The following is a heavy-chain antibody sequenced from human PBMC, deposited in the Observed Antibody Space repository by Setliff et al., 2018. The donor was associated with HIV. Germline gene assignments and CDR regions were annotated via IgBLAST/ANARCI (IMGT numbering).Heavy chain of an antibody. J-gene: IGHJ6*03. CDR3: ARGTAYYNFWSGYSQDYYYYMDV. CDR1: GGSSSSSSFY. Sequence: PSETLSLTCTVSGGSSSSSSFYWGWIRQPPGKGLEWIGSIYYSGNTYYNPSLKSRVTISVDTSKNQFSLKLSSVTAADTAVYYCARGTAYYNFWSGYSQDYYYYMDVWGKGTTVTVS. CDR2: IYYSGNT. D-gene: IGHD3-3*01. V-gene: IGHV4-39*07.